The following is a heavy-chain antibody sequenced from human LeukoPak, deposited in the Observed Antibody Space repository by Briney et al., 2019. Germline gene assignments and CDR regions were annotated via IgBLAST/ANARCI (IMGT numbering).Heavy chain of an antibody. V-gene: IGHV4-59*01. Sequence: SETLSLTCTVSGGSISIYYWSWIRQPPGKGLEWIGYIYYSGSTNYNPSLKSRVIISVDTSKNQFSLKLSSVTAADTAVYYCARVGDYDFWSGYFYGMDVWGQGTTVTVSS. CDR3: ARVGDYDFWSGYFYGMDV. J-gene: IGHJ6*02. D-gene: IGHD3-3*01. CDR2: IYYSGST. CDR1: GGSISIYY.